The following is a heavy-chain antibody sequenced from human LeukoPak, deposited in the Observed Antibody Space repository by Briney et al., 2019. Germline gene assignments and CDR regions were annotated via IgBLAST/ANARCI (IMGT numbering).Heavy chain of an antibody. CDR1: GFTFSSNY. J-gene: IGHJ5*02. D-gene: IGHD2-15*01. V-gene: IGHV3-53*01. CDR2: IYSGGST. CDR3: ASWGPAAYCSNGSCS. Sequence: GGPLRLSCAASGFTFSSNYMSWVRQAPGKGLEWVSVIYSGGSTYYADSVKGRFTISRDNSKNTLYLQMNSLRVEDTAVYYCASWGPAAYCSNGSCSWGQGTLVTVSS.